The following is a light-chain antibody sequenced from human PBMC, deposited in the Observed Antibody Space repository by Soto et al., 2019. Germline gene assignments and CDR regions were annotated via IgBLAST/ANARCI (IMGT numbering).Light chain of an antibody. Sequence: QSVLTQPASVSGSPGQSITVTCTGTSSDIGFYNYVSWYQQHPGKAPKLIIYEVNNRPSGVSNRFSGSKSANTASLTISGLQAEDEADYYCASFTTSSTRVFGTGTKVTVL. CDR3: ASFTTSSTRV. J-gene: IGLJ1*01. CDR2: EVN. CDR1: SSDIGFYNY. V-gene: IGLV2-14*01.